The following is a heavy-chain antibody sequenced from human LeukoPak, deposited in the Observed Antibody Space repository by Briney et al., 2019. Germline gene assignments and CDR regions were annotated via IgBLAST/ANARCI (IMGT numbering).Heavy chain of an antibody. V-gene: IGHV3-30-3*01. D-gene: IGHD6-19*01. Sequence: GRSLRLSCAASGFTFGTYSMHWVRQAPGKGLEWVAIISSAGTIINYADSVKGRFFICRDNSKNTLYLQMDSLRVEDTAVYYCAKDHRWLVDYWGQGSLVTVSS. CDR3: AKDHRWLVDY. J-gene: IGHJ4*02. CDR2: ISSAGTII. CDR1: GFTFGTYS.